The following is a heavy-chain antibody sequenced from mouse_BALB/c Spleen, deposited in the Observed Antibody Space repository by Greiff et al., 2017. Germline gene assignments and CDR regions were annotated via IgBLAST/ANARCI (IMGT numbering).Heavy chain of an antibody. CDR3: ARQVAYSDY. J-gene: IGHJ2*01. CDR1: GFTFSSYG. Sequence: EVKLVESGGDLVKPGGSLKLSCAASGFTFSSYGMSWVRQTPDKRLEWVATISSGGSYTYYPDSVKGRFTISRDNAKNTLYLQMSSLKSEDTAMYYCARQVAYSDYWGQGTTLTVSS. CDR2: ISSGGSYT. V-gene: IGHV5-6*01.